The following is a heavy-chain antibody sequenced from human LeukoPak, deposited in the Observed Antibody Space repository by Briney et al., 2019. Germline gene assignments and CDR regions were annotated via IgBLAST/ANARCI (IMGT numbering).Heavy chain of an antibody. Sequence: PGGSLGLSCAPSGFTFSSYAMSRVRHAPGRGLEWVSAISGRGGSTYYADSVKGRFTISRDNAKNTLYLQMNNLRAEDTAVYSCGKDPYDSSVRRVGGYFEYWGQGTLVTVSS. CDR1: GFTFSSYA. J-gene: IGHJ4*02. D-gene: IGHD3-22*01. CDR2: ISGRGGST. V-gene: IGHV3-23*01. CDR3: GKDPYDSSVRRVGGYFEY.